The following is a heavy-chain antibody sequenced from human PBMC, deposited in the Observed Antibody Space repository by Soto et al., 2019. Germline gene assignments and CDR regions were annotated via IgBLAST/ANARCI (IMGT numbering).Heavy chain of an antibody. CDR1: GGSISSGGSY. CDR2: IYYSGST. CDR3: AREPLSGSGPFDI. V-gene: IGHV4-31*03. Sequence: QVQLQESGPGLVKPSQTLSLTCTVSGGSISSGGSYWRWIRQPPGKGLEWIGYIYYSGSTYYNPSLKSRVTISVDTSKNQFSLKLSSVTAADTAVYYCAREPLSGSGPFDIWGQVTMVTVSS. J-gene: IGHJ3*02. D-gene: IGHD3-10*01.